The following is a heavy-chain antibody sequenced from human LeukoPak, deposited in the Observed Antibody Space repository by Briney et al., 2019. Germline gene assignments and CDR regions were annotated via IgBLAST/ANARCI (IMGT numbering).Heavy chain of an antibody. Sequence: ASVKVSCKASGYTFTGYYLHWVRQASGQRLEWMGWIYPKTGGTSYAQKFQGRVTMTRDTSISTAYMELIGLRSDDTAVYYCAGPWDQVGFDPWGQGTLVSVSS. V-gene: IGHV1-2*02. CDR1: GYTFTGYY. J-gene: IGHJ5*02. CDR2: IYPKTGGT. CDR3: AGPWDQVGFDP. D-gene: IGHD1-26*01.